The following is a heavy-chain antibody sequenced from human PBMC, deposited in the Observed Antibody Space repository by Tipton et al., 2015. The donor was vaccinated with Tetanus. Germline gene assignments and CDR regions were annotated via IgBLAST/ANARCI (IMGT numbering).Heavy chain of an antibody. D-gene: IGHD2/OR15-2a*01. CDR1: GFSFSNYA. J-gene: IGHJ4*02. CDR2: ISGSGDET. CDR3: ARLRVYCSTACYSREDY. Sequence: SLRLSCAASGFSFSNYAMNWVRQSPLRGLEWVSGISGSGDETHYADSVKGRFSISRDNARNSLSVHMNSLTAEDTAVYYCARLRVYCSTACYSREDYWGQGTLVTVSS. V-gene: IGHV3-21*01.